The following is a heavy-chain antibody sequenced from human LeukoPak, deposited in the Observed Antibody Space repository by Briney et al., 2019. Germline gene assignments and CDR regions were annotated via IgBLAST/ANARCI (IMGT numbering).Heavy chain of an antibody. CDR3: ARDCYQVDIVGVSRWFDP. Sequence: GGSLRLSCAASGFTFSSYSMNWVRQAPGKGLEWVSSIGSSSSYIYYADSVKGRFTISRDNAKNSLYLQMNSLRAEDTAVYCCARDCYQVDIVGVSRWFDPWGQGTLVTVSS. CDR1: GFTFSSYS. CDR2: IGSSSSYI. V-gene: IGHV3-21*01. J-gene: IGHJ5*02. D-gene: IGHD5-12*01.